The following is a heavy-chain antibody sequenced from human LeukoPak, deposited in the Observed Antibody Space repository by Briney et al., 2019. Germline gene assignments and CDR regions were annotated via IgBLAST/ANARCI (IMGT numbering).Heavy chain of an antibody. CDR1: GYTFTSYY. D-gene: IGHD5-18*01. J-gene: IGHJ5*02. Sequence: ASVKVSCKASGYTFTSYYMHWVRQAPGQGLEWMGIINPSGGSTSYAQKFQGRVTMTRDTSTSTAYMELSRLRSDDTAVYYCARDAAGYSYGYNWFDPWGQGTLVTVSS. CDR2: INPSGGST. V-gene: IGHV1-46*01. CDR3: ARDAAGYSYGYNWFDP.